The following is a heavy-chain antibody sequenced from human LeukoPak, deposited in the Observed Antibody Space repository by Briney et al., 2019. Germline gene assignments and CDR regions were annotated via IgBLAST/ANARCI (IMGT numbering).Heavy chain of an antibody. V-gene: IGHV3-23*01. CDR3: AKDPTMIVVVIPDY. CDR2: ISGSGSST. Sequence: GGSLRLSCAASGFTFSSYAMGWVRQAPGKGLEWVSAISGSGSSTYYADSVKGRFTISRDNSKNTLYLQMNSLRAEDTAVYYCAKDPTMIVVVIPDYWGQGTLVTVSS. D-gene: IGHD3-22*01. J-gene: IGHJ4*02. CDR1: GFTFSSYA.